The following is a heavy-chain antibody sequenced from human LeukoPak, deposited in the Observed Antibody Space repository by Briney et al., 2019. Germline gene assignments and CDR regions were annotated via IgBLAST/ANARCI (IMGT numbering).Heavy chain of an antibody. CDR3: AKGIRYCRGGSCYSFHYYGMDV. CDR1: GFTFSSYA. Sequence: PGGSLRLSCAASGFTFSSYAMSWVRQAPGKGLEWVSAISGSGDSTYYADSVKGRFTISRDNSKSTLHLQMNSLRAEDTAVYYCAKGIRYCRGGSCYSFHYYGMDVWGQGTTVTVSS. D-gene: IGHD2-15*01. V-gene: IGHV3-23*01. CDR2: ISGSGDST. J-gene: IGHJ6*02.